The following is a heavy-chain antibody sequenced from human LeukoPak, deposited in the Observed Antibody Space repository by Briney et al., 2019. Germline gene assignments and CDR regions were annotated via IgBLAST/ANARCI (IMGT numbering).Heavy chain of an antibody. Sequence: SETLSLTCIVSTGSINFYYWSWIRQPAGKGLEWIGRIYSTGSTNYSPSLKSRVTMSVDKSKNQFSLNLSSVTAADTAVYYCSRGIADPYSFDSWGQGTLVTVSS. D-gene: IGHD6-13*01. V-gene: IGHV4-4*07. CDR3: SRGIADPYSFDS. J-gene: IGHJ4*02. CDR1: TGSINFYY. CDR2: IYSTGST.